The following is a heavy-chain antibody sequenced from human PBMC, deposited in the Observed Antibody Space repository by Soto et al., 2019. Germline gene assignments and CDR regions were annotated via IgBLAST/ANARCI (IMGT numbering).Heavy chain of an antibody. Sequence: RTLSLTCSLSVDSVSSTSVTWNWIMQSPSGGLEWLGKTYYTSTWNNVYAGSVKSRITINPDTSKNQVSLQVNSVTPEETAVYYCERQWYNSGWIGYDIWGKGTMVTVSS. CDR2: TYYTSTWNN. D-gene: IGHD6-25*01. J-gene: IGHJ3*02. CDR3: ERQWYNSGWIGYDI. V-gene: IGHV6-1*01. CDR1: VDSVSSTSVT.